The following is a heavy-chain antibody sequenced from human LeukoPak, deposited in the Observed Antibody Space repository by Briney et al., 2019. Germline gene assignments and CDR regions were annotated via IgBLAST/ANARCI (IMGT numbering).Heavy chain of an antibody. CDR1: GFTFSSYG. Sequence: PGGSLRLSCAASGFTFSSYGMHWVRQAPGKGLEWVAVISYDGSNKYYADSVKGRFTISRDNSKNTLYLQMNSLRAEDTAVYYCAKDLRVWGSYRYEIDYWGQGTLVTVSS. D-gene: IGHD3-16*02. J-gene: IGHJ4*02. V-gene: IGHV3-30*18. CDR2: ISYDGSNK. CDR3: AKDLRVWGSYRYEIDY.